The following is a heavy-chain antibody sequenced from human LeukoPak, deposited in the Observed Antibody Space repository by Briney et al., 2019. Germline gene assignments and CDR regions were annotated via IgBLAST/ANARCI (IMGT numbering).Heavy chain of an antibody. CDR1: GFTFTTFW. D-gene: IGHD2-2*03. V-gene: IGHV3-74*01. Sequence: GGSLRLSCAASGFTFTTFWMNWVRQAPGEGLVWVSLINTNGRTTTYADSVKGRFTISRDNAKNTLYLQMNCLRAEDTAVYYCARDLHGSPDWWGQGTLVTVSS. J-gene: IGHJ4*02. CDR2: INTNGRTT. CDR3: ARDLHGSPDW.